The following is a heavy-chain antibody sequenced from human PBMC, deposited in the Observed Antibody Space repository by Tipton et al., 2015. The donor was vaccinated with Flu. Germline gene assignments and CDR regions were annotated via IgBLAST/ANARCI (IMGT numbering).Heavy chain of an antibody. V-gene: IGHV3-23*01. D-gene: IGHD3-16*02. J-gene: IGHJ6*02. Sequence: SLRLSCAASGFTFSSYAMSWVRQAPGKGLEWVSAISGSGGSTYYADSVKGRFTISRDNSKNTLYLQMNSLRAEDTAVYYCAKGDKAWDVWVSGWGSYRYTGYSHYHGMDVWGQGTPVTVSS. CDR3: AKGDKAWDVWVSGWGSYRYTGYSHYHGMDV. CDR2: ISGSGGST. CDR1: GFTFSSYA.